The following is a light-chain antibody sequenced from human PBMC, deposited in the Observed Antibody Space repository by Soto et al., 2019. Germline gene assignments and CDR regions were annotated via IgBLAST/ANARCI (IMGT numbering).Light chain of an antibody. J-gene: IGLJ2*01. CDR3: QSYDSSLSGSV. CDR2: VNS. Sequence: QLVLTQPPSVSGAPGQRVTISCTGSSSNIGAGYDVHWYQQLPGTAPKLLIYVNSNRPSWVPDRFSGSKSGTSASLAITGLQAEDEADYYCQSYDSSLSGSVFGGGTKVTVL. CDR1: SSNIGAGYD. V-gene: IGLV1-40*01.